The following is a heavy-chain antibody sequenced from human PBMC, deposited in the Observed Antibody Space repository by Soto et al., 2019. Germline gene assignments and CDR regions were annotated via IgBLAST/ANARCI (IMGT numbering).Heavy chain of an antibody. J-gene: IGHJ6*02. CDR2: INPSGGST. CDR3: ARELLPCVLLWFGDLVCYHGMDV. D-gene: IGHD3-10*01. Sequence: ASVKVSCKASGYTFTSYYMHWVRQAPGQGLEWMGIINPSGGSTSYAQKFQGRVTMTRDTSTSTVYMELSSLRSEDTAVYYCARELLPCVLLWFGDLVCYHGMDVWGQGTTVTVSS. CDR1: GYTFTSYY. V-gene: IGHV1-46*03.